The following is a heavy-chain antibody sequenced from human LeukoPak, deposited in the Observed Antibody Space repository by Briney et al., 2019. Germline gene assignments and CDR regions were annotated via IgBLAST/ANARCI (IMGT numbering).Heavy chain of an antibody. CDR2: INPSGGST. V-gene: IGHV1-46*01. Sequence: ASVKVSCKASGYTFTSYYMHWVRQAPGQGLEWMGIINPSGGSTSYAQKFQGRVTMTRDTSTSTVYMELSSLRSEDTAVYYCARDREMATIWFYYYGMDVWGQGTTVTVSS. J-gene: IGHJ6*02. D-gene: IGHD5-24*01. CDR3: ARDREMATIWFYYYGMDV. CDR1: GYTFTSYY.